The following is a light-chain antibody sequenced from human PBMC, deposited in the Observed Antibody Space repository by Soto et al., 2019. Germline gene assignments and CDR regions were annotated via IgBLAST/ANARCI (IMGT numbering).Light chain of an antibody. CDR3: SSYTTSSTL. V-gene: IGLV2-14*01. J-gene: IGLJ2*01. Sequence: QSALTQPASVSGSPGQSITISCTGTSSDVGGYKYVSWYQQYPGKAPKLIIFEVSNRPSGVSNRFSGSKSGNTASLTISGLQAEDEADYYCSSYTTSSTLFGGGTKLPS. CDR2: EVS. CDR1: SSDVGGYKY.